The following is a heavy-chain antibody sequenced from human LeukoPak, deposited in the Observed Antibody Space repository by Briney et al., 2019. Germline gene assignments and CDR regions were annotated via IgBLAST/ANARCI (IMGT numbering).Heavy chain of an antibody. CDR2: IIPIFGTA. Sequence: SVKVSCKASGGTFSSYAISWARQAPGQGLEWMGGIIPIFGTASYAQKFQGRVTITADESTSTAYMELSSLRSEDTAVYYCARDPNKAMVNGGDYWGQGTLVTVSS. J-gene: IGHJ4*02. CDR1: GGTFSSYA. D-gene: IGHD5-18*01. V-gene: IGHV1-69*01. CDR3: ARDPNKAMVNGGDY.